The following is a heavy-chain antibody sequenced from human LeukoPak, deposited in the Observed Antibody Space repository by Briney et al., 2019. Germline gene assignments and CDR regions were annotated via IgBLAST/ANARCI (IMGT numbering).Heavy chain of an antibody. CDR3: ARCYDYIWGSCDY. J-gene: IGHJ4*02. V-gene: IGHV3-23*01. CDR1: GFTFSNYA. D-gene: IGHD3-16*01. Sequence: GGSLRLSCAASGFTFSNYAMSWVRQAPGKGLEWVSAITDTGGSTYYADSVKGRFTISRDNSKNTLYLQMNSLRADDTAVYYCARCYDYIWGSCDYWGQGTLVTVSS. CDR2: ITDTGGST.